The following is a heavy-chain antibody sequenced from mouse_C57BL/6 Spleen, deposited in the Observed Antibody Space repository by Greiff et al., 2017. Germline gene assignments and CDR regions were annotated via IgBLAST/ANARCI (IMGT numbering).Heavy chain of an antibody. Sequence: VQLQQSGAELARPGASVKMSCKASGYTFTSYTMHWVKQRPGQGLEWIGYINPSSGYTKYNQKFKDKATLTADKSSSTAYMQLSSLTSEDSAVYYCARNYRDYYAMDYWGQGTSVTVSS. D-gene: IGHD2-12*01. V-gene: IGHV1-4*01. CDR1: GYTFTSYT. CDR3: ARNYRDYYAMDY. CDR2: INPSSGYT. J-gene: IGHJ4*01.